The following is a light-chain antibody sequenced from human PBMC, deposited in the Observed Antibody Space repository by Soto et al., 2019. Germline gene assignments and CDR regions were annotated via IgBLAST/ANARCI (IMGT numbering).Light chain of an antibody. CDR1: QSVATY. V-gene: IGKV3-11*01. J-gene: IGKJ2*02. CDR2: DAS. CDR3: QHRTDWLPSCT. Sequence: EIVLTQSPLTLALSPGERATLSCRSSQSVATYLAWYQQRPGQAPRLLIYDASHRATGIPARFSGSGSGTGFTLTISSLEPEDFAVNYCQHRTDWLPSCTFGPGTKVEIK.